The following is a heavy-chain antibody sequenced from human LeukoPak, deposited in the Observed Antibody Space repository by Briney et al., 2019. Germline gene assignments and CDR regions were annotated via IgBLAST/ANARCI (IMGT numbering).Heavy chain of an antibody. D-gene: IGHD1-26*01. CDR2: IVVGSGKA. J-gene: IGHJ4*02. CDR3: ASDTLYSGS. V-gene: IGHV1-58*02. CDR1: GFAFSTSA. Sequence: SVKVSCKASGFAFSTSAMQWVRQARGQRLEWIGWIVVGSGKANYAQNFHERVTITRDMSTSTAYMELSSLRSEDTAIYYCASDTLYSGSWGQGTLVTVSS.